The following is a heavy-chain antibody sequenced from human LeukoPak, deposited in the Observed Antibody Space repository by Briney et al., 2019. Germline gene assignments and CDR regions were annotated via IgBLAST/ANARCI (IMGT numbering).Heavy chain of an antibody. CDR2: ISYDGSHK. D-gene: IGHD6-6*01. Sequence: GGSLRLSCAASAFTFSRYAMHWVRQAPGKGLECVTLISYDGSHKYYADSVKGRFTISRDNSKNTLYLQMNSLRAEDTAVYYCARDPYIIIAAPFDYWGQGTLVTVSS. CDR3: ARDPYIIIAAPFDY. CDR1: AFTFSRYA. V-gene: IGHV3-30*04. J-gene: IGHJ4*02.